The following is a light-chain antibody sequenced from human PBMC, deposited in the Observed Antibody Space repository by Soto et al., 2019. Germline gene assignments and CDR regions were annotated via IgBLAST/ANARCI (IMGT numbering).Light chain of an antibody. J-gene: IGKJ5*01. CDR1: QSVSSY. CDR2: DAS. Sequence: DIVLTQSPATLSLSPGERATLSCRASQSVSSYLAWYQQKPGQAPRLLIYDASNRATGIPARFSGSGSGTDFTLTISSLEPEDFAVYYCQQRSNWPPVITFGQGTRLEIK. V-gene: IGKV3-11*01. CDR3: QQRSNWPPVIT.